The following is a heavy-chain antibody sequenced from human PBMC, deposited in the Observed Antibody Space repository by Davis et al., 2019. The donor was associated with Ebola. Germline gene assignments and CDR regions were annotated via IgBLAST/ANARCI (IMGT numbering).Heavy chain of an antibody. Sequence: GGSLRLSCEASGFTFSNYDMHWVRQVTGKGLEWVSAIGTAGDTYYPGSVKGRFTISRDNSKNTLYLQMNSLRAEDTAVYYCAKAYSYGADYWGQGTLVTVSS. CDR2: IGTAGDT. D-gene: IGHD5-18*01. CDR3: AKAYSYGADY. CDR1: GFTFSNYD. J-gene: IGHJ4*02. V-gene: IGHV3-13*01.